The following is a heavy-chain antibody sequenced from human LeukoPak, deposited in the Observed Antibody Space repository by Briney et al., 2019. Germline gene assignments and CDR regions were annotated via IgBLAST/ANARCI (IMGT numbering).Heavy chain of an antibody. CDR3: ARSIFGGMDV. D-gene: IGHD3-9*01. CDR1: GGSISSGGYS. J-gene: IGHJ6*02. V-gene: IGHV4-30-2*01. Sequence: PSQTLSLTCAVSGGSISSGGYSWSWIRQPPGKGLEWIGYIYHSGSTYYNPSLKSRVTISVDTSKNQFSLKLSSVTAADTAVYYCARSIFGGMDVWGQGTTVTVSS. CDR2: IYHSGST.